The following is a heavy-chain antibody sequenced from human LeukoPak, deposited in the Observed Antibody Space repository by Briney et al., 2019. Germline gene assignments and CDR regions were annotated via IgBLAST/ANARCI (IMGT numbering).Heavy chain of an antibody. CDR1: GFTFTNAW. CDR3: AKDYLLGYGDYVHRY. V-gene: IGHV3-15*07. D-gene: IGHD4-17*01. Sequence: GGSLRLSCATSGFTFTNAWMNWVRQAPGKGLEWVGRIRSNSDGGTIDYAAPVKGRFTLSRDNSKNTLYLQMNSLRAEDTAVYYCAKDYLLGYGDYVHRYWGQGTLVTVSS. J-gene: IGHJ4*02. CDR2: IRSNSDGGTI.